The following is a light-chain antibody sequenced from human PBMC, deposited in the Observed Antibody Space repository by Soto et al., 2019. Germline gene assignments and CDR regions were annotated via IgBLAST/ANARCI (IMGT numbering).Light chain of an antibody. Sequence: QSVLTQPPSASGSPGQSVSISCTGTGSDVGTYNFVSWYQQHPGKAPKLLIYEVTKRPSGVPDRFSGSKSGNTASLTVSGLQAEDEAEYFCSSYTGDRRFYVFGTGTKVTGL. CDR1: GSDVGTYNF. V-gene: IGLV2-8*01. J-gene: IGLJ1*01. CDR3: SSYTGDRRFYV. CDR2: EVT.